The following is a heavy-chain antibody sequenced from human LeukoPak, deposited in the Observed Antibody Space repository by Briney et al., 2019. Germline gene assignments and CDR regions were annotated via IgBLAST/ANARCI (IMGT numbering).Heavy chain of an antibody. D-gene: IGHD5-18*01. J-gene: IGHJ4*02. Sequence: SETLSLTCTVSGGSINSSNYSWGWIRQPPGKGLEWIGSIFYSGSTYYNPSLKSRVTISVDTSKNQFSLKLNSVAAADTAVYYCARPSRGYSYGLDYWGQGTLATVSS. CDR1: GGSINSSNYS. CDR2: IFYSGST. V-gene: IGHV4-39*01. CDR3: ARPSRGYSYGLDY.